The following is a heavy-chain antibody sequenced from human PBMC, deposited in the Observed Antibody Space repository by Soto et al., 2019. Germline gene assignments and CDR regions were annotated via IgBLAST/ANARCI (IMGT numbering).Heavy chain of an antibody. J-gene: IGHJ6*03. D-gene: IGHD3-22*01. Sequence: ASVKVSCKASGYTFTSYAMHWVRQAPRQRLEWMGWINAGNGNTKYSQKFQGRVTITRDTSASTAYMELSSLRSEDTAVYYCASSYYGGSYYYYYMDVWGKGTTVTVSS. V-gene: IGHV1-3*01. CDR3: ASSYYGGSYYYYYMDV. CDR1: GYTFTSYA. CDR2: INAGNGNT.